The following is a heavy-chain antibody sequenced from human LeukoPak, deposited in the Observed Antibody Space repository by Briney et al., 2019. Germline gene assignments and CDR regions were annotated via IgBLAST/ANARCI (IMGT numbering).Heavy chain of an antibody. D-gene: IGHD4-11*01. V-gene: IGHV3-23*01. CDR2: ISDSGGST. Sequence: AGALTLTCIASGCTLSDYAKNWVRQPPATGRERVSLISDSGGSTYYAGSVKGRCTISRDNCKNTVSLQMNNLRAEDTAVYFCARHDSFTPYWGQGRLGTVTS. J-gene: IGHJ4*02. CDR3: ARHDSFTPY. CDR1: GCTLSDYA.